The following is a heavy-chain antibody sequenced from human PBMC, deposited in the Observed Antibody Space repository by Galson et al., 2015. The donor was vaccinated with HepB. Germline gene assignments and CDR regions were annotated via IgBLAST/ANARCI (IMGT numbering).Heavy chain of an antibody. CDR2: ISDSGITK. J-gene: IGHJ4*02. V-gene: IGHV3-11*04. D-gene: IGHD2-2*01. Sequence: SLRLSCAASGFTFSDYYMSWIRQAPGRGLEWVSYISDSGITKYYADSVKGRFTISRDNSKNTLYLQMNSLRAEDTAVYYCAKTSWTSMSPLKNWGQGTLVTVSS. CDR1: GFTFSDYY. CDR3: AKTSWTSMSPLKN.